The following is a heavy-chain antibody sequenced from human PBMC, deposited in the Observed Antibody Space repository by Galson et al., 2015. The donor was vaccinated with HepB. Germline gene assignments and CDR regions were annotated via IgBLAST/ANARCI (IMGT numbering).Heavy chain of an antibody. CDR3: AKDMYGGSPADSLDL. CDR1: GFNFDDYA. V-gene: IGHV3-9*01. J-gene: IGHJ3*01. D-gene: IGHD2-15*01. Sequence: SLRLSCAASGFNFDDYAMHWVRQSPGKGLEWVSGISWNSGGIGYADSVRGRFTISRDNANNSLSLQMNSLRPEDTGLYYCAKDMYGGSPADSLDLWGLGTMVTVSS. CDR2: ISWNSGGI.